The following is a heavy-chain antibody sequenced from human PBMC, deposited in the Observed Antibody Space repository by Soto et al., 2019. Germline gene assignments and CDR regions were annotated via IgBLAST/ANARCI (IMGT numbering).Heavy chain of an antibody. D-gene: IGHD1-26*01. Sequence: SGPTLVNPTETLTLTRSVSGFSLSKARMGVSWIRQPPGKALEWLAHIFWNDERSYNTSLKSRLTISRDTSKSQVVLTMTNVDPVDTGTYFCARALREGLPIYYFDSWGQGTLVTVSS. CDR1: GFSLSKARMG. CDR2: IFWNDER. V-gene: IGHV2-26*01. J-gene: IGHJ4*02. CDR3: ARALREGLPIYYFDS.